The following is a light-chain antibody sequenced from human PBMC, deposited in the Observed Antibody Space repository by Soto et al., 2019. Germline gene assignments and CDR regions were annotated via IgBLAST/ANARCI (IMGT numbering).Light chain of an antibody. CDR1: QNISSY. V-gene: IGKV1-39*01. Sequence: DIQMTQSPSSLSASVGDRVTITCRASQNISSYLNWYQQKPGKAPKLLIYAASSLERGVPSRFSGSGSGTDFTLTISSLQPEDFATYYCQQSYSPFGPGTKVDIK. CDR3: QQSYSP. CDR2: AAS. J-gene: IGKJ3*01.